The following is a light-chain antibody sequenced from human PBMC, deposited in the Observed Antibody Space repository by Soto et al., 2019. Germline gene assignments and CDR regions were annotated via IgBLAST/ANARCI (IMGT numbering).Light chain of an antibody. CDR2: GAS. V-gene: IGKV3-20*01. CDR1: QSVSSSY. Sequence: EIVLTQSPGTLSLSPGERATLSCRASQSVSSSYLAWYQQKPGQAPRLLIYGASSRATGIPDRFSGSGSGTDFTLTITRLEPEDFAMYYCQQYGGSPLVTSGQGTRLEIK. CDR3: QQYGGSPLVT. J-gene: IGKJ5*01.